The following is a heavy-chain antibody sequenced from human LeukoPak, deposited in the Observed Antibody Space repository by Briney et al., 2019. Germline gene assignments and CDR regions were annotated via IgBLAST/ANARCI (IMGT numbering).Heavy chain of an antibody. CDR3: ARDRPGRLEWLGPMGMDA. D-gene: IGHD3-3*01. CDR2: ISSSGSTI. Sequence: PGGSLRLSCAASGFTFSDYYMSRIRQAPGKGLEWVSYISSSGSTIYYADSVKGRFTISRDNAKNSLYLQMNSLRAEDTAVYYCARDRPGRLEWLGPMGMDAWGQGTTVTVSS. J-gene: IGHJ6*02. V-gene: IGHV3-11*01. CDR1: GFTFSDYY.